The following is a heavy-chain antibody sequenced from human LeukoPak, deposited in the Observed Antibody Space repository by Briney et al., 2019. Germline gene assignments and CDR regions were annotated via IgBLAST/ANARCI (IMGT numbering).Heavy chain of an antibody. CDR2: ISSSSSTI. V-gene: IGHV3-48*01. J-gene: IGHJ4*02. Sequence: GGSLRLSCAASGFTFSSYSMNWVRQAPGKGLEWVSYISSSSSTIYYADSVKGRFTISRDNAKNSLYLQMNSLRGEDTAVYYCARTGYCSGGSCYRTYYFDYWGQGTLVTVSS. CDR1: GFTFSSYS. D-gene: IGHD2-15*01. CDR3: ARTGYCSGGSCYRTYYFDY.